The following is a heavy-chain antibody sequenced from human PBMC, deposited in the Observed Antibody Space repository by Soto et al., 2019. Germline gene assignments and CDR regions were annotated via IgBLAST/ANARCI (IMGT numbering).Heavy chain of an antibody. Sequence: PGGSLRLSCAASGFTFSDYYMSWIRQAPGKGLEWVSYISSSSSYTNYADSVKGRFTISRDNAKNSLYLQMNSLRAEDTAVYYCAREYYDFWSGYYTGSWFDPWGQGTLVTVSS. CDR1: GFTFSDYY. J-gene: IGHJ5*02. CDR3: AREYYDFWSGYYTGSWFDP. D-gene: IGHD3-3*01. CDR2: ISSSSSYT. V-gene: IGHV3-11*06.